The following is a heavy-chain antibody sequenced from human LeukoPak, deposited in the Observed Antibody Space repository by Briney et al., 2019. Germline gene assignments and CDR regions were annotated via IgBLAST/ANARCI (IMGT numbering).Heavy chain of an antibody. J-gene: IGHJ4*02. Sequence: PGGSLRLSCAASGFTFSSYAMSWVRQAPGKGLEWVSAISGSGGSTYYADSVKGRFTISRDNAKNSLYLQMNSLRAEDTAVYYCATERDSSWTFDSWGQGTLVTVSS. V-gene: IGHV3-23*01. CDR3: ATERDSSWTFDS. CDR1: GFTFSSYA. CDR2: ISGSGGST. D-gene: IGHD6-13*01.